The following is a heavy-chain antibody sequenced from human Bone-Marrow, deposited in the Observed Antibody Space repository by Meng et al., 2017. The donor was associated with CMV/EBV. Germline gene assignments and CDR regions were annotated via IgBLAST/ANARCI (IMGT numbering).Heavy chain of an antibody. CDR2: INPNSGGT. CDR1: GYTFTGYY. CDR3: AREYDTSGNYGMDV. V-gene: IGHV1-2*02. Sequence: ASVKVSCKASGYTFTGYYMHWVRQAPGQGLEWMGWINPNSGGTNYAQKFQGRVTMTRDTSISTAYMELSRLRSDDTAVYYSAREYDTSGNYGMDVWGQGTTVNGAS. D-gene: IGHD3-22*01. J-gene: IGHJ6*02.